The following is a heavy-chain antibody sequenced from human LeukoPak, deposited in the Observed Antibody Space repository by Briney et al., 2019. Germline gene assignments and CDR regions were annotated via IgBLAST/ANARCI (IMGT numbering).Heavy chain of an antibody. CDR2: IYPGDSST. V-gene: IGHV5-51*01. D-gene: IGHD5-18*01. Sequence: GESLKISCKTSGYSLTSYRIAWVRQMPGKGLEWMGMIYPGDSSTKYSPSFQGQVTISADKSISTAYLQWSSLKASDTAMYYCARHVRGYSYGRTYYYMDVWGKGTTVTISS. J-gene: IGHJ6*03. CDR3: ARHVRGYSYGRTYYYMDV. CDR1: GYSLTSYR.